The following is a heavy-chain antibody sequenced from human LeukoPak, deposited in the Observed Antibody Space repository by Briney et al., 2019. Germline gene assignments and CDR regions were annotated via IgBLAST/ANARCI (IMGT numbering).Heavy chain of an antibody. J-gene: IGHJ4*02. CDR1: GLSFSNFW. V-gene: IGHV3-21*01. D-gene: IGHD6-19*01. Sequence: GGSLRLSCESSGLSFSNFWMYWVRQAPGKGLEWVSSISSSSSYIYYADSVKGRFTISRDNAKNSLYLQMNSLRAEDTAVYYCARDQQYSSGCPDYWGQGTLVTVSS. CDR2: ISSSSSYI. CDR3: ARDQQYSSGCPDY.